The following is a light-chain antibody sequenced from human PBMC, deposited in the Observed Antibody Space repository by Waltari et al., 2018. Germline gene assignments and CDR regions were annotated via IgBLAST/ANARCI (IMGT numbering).Light chain of an antibody. V-gene: IGLV4-69*01. J-gene: IGLJ3*02. CDR3: QTWGTGIQV. CDR1: SGHSSYA. CDR2: LNSDGSH. Sequence: QLVLTQSPSASASLGASVKLTCTLSSGHSSYAIAWHQQQPEKGPRYLMKLNSDGSHSKGDGVPVRFSGSSSGAGRYLTISSLQSEDEADYYCQTWGTGIQVFGGGTKLTVL.